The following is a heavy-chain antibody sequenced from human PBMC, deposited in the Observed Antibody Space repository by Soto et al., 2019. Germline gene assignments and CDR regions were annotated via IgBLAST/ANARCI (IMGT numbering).Heavy chain of an antibody. Sequence: QVQLVQSGAEVKKPGSSVKVSCKASGGTFSSYAISWVRQAPGQGLEWMGGIIPIFGTANYAQKFQGRVTITADESTSTAYRELSSLRSEDTAVYYCARIRAYCSGGSCYNERGYYYGMDVWGQGTTVTVSS. CDR3: ARIRAYCSGGSCYNERGYYYGMDV. J-gene: IGHJ6*02. D-gene: IGHD2-15*01. CDR1: GGTFSSYA. V-gene: IGHV1-69*01. CDR2: IIPIFGTA.